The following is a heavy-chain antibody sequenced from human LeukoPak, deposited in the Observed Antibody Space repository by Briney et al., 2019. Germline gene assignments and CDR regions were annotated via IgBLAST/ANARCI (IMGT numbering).Heavy chain of an antibody. V-gene: IGHV3-48*03. Sequence: GGSLRLSCAASGFTFSSYEMNWVRQAPGRGLEWVSYISSSGSTIYYADSVKGRFTISRGNAKNSLYLQMNSLRAEDTAVYYCAREMTGYSSGWSWGQGTLVTVSS. J-gene: IGHJ4*02. CDR3: AREMTGYSSGWS. CDR2: ISSSGSTI. CDR1: GFTFSSYE. D-gene: IGHD6-19*01.